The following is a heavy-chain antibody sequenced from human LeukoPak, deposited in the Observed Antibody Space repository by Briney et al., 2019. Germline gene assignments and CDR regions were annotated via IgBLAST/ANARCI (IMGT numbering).Heavy chain of an antibody. CDR2: INPSGGST. D-gene: IGHD3-10*01. CDR3: ARVRITMVRGVDNWFDP. Sequence: GASVKVSCKASGYTFTSYYMHWVRQAPGQGLEWMGIINPSGGSTSYAQKFQGRVTMTRDMSTSTVYMELSSLRSEDTAVYYCARVRITMVRGVDNWFDPWDQGTLVTVSS. CDR1: GYTFTSYY. V-gene: IGHV1-46*01. J-gene: IGHJ5*02.